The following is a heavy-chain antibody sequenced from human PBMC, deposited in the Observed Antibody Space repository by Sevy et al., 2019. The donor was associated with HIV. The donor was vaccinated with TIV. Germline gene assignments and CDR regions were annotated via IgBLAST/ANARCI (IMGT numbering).Heavy chain of an antibody. Sequence: SETLSLTCTVSGGSISSGGYYWSWIRQHPGKGLEWIGYIYYSGSTHYNPSLKSRVTISVDTSKNQFSLKLSSVTAADTAVYYCARDGRLTYYYDSSGYSKPRQNWFDPWGQGTLVTVSS. CDR1: GGSISSGGYY. V-gene: IGHV4-31*03. D-gene: IGHD3-22*01. J-gene: IGHJ5*02. CDR3: ARDGRLTYYYDSSGYSKPRQNWFDP. CDR2: IYYSGST.